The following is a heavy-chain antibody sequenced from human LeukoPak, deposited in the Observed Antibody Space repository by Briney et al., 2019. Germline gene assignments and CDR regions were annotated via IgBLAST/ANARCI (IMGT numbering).Heavy chain of an antibody. Sequence: AGGSLRLSCATSGFTFSNYGMHWVRQAPGKGLEWVALIYYDGSNKYYADSVKGRFTISRDNSRSTLYLQMNSLRVEDTAVYYCANNFDYWGQGTLVTVSS. CDR2: IYYDGSNK. J-gene: IGHJ4*02. CDR3: ANNFDY. CDR1: GFTFSNYG. V-gene: IGHV3-33*06.